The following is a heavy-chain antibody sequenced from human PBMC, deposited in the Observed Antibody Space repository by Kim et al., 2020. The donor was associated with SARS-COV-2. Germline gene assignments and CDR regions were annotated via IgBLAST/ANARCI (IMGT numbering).Heavy chain of an antibody. CDR2: INPSGGST. Sequence: ASVKVSCKASGYTFTSYYMHWVRQAPGQGLECMGIINPSGGSTSYAQKFQGRVTMTRDTSTSTVYMELSSLRSEDTAVYYCARDLDSSGLSTYFDYWGQGTLVTVSS. D-gene: IGHD6-19*01. CDR3: ARDLDSSGLSTYFDY. J-gene: IGHJ4*02. CDR1: GYTFTSYY. V-gene: IGHV1-46*01.